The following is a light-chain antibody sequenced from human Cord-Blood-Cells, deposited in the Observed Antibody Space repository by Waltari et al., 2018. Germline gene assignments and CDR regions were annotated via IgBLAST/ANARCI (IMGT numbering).Light chain of an antibody. J-gene: IGKJ2*01. CDR2: WAS. Sequence: DIVMTQSPDSLAGSLGERATINCKYSQSVLYSSNNKNYLAWYQQKPGQPPKLLIYWASTRESGVPDRFSGSGSGTDFTLTISSLQAEDVAVYYCQQYYSTPYTFGQGTKLEIK. CDR3: QQYYSTPYT. V-gene: IGKV4-1*01. CDR1: QSVLYSSNNKNY.